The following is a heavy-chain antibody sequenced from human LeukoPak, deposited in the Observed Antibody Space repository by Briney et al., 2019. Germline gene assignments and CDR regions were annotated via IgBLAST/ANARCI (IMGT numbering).Heavy chain of an antibody. CDR2: ISAYNGNT. V-gene: IGHV1-18*01. CDR1: GYTFTSYG. CDR3: ARDYHGSGSLTTFDY. D-gene: IGHD3-10*01. Sequence: ASVKVSCKASGYTFTSYGISWVRQAPGQGLGWMGWISAYNGNTNYAQKLQGRVTLTRDTSTTTVYMELSSLRSEDTAVYYCARDYHGSGSLTTFDYWGQGTLVTVSS. J-gene: IGHJ4*02.